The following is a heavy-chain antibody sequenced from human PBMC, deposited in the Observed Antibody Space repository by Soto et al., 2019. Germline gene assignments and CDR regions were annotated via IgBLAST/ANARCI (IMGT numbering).Heavy chain of an antibody. J-gene: IGHJ4*02. V-gene: IGHV1-69*01. CDR2: IIPILGTA. CDR3: ERWRGTSWLFGLDF. CDR1: GGTFSSYG. D-gene: IGHD3-9*01. Sequence: QVQLVQSGAEVKEPGSSVKVSCMDSGGTFSSYGFSWVRQAPGQGPEWMGGIIPILGTANYAQRFHGRATITADESSTTIYMELGNLKFDDTAVYYCERWRGTSWLFGLDFWGQGTLVTVSS.